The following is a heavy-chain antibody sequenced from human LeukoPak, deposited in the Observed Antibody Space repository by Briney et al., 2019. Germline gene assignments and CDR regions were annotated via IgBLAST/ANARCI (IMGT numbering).Heavy chain of an antibody. Sequence: PGGSLRLSCAASGFTFSDYYMNWIRRAPGKGLEWVSYMSDTGNSIYYADSVKGRFTISRDNAKNSLYLQMNSLRAEDTAIYYCARKHLIFTRDAFDIWGQGTMVTVSS. CDR2: MSDTGNSI. CDR1: GFTFSDYY. CDR3: ARKHLIFTRDAFDI. J-gene: IGHJ3*02. V-gene: IGHV3-11*04. D-gene: IGHD2-21*01.